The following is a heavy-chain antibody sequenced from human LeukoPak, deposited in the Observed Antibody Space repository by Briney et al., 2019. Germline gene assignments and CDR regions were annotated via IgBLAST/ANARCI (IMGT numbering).Heavy chain of an antibody. Sequence: PGRSLRLSCAASGFTFSSYGMHWVRQAPGKGLEWVAVISYDGSIKYYADSVKGRFTISRDNSKNTLYLQMNSLRAEDTAVYYCAGQLYYFDYWGQGTLVTVSS. V-gene: IGHV3-30*03. D-gene: IGHD1-1*01. CDR1: GFTFSSYG. J-gene: IGHJ4*02. CDR3: AGQLYYFDY. CDR2: ISYDGSIK.